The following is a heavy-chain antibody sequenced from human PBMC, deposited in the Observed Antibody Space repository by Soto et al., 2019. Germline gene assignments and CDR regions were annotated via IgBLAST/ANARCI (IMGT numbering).Heavy chain of an antibody. CDR2: MYNTGST. D-gene: IGHD2-21*02. J-gene: IGHJ6*02. CDR3: ARDLWGYCGTDCYPLDV. V-gene: IGHV4-59*01. CDR1: GGPTSGYY. Sequence: SETLSLTCTVSGGPTSGYYWSWIRQPPGKGLEWIGYMYNTGSTVYNPSFKSRVTISVDTSKNQFSLKLNSVTAADTAVYYCARDLWGYCGTDCYPLDVWGQGTTVT.